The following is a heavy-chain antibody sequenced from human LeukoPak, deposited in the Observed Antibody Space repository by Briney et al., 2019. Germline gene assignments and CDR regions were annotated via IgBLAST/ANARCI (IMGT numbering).Heavy chain of an antibody. V-gene: IGHV3-23*01. CDR3: AKTVVVITFRFDD. CDR1: GFTFSNYG. CDR2: INGGGGNT. J-gene: IGHJ4*02. Sequence: GGSLRLSCAASGFTFSNYGMHWVRQAPGKGLEWVSSINGGGGNTYYADSVKGRFTISRDNSKNMLYLQMNSLRADDTAIYYCAKTVVVITFRFDDWGQGALVTVSS. D-gene: IGHD2-21*01.